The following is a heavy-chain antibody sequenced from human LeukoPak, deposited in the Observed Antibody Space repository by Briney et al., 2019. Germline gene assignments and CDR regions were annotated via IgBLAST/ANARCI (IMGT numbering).Heavy chain of an antibody. CDR3: AKGDSSWYYFDY. CDR1: GFAFSDYY. D-gene: IGHD6-13*01. CDR2: ISSSGSTM. Sequence: PGGSLRLSCAASGFAFSDYYMSWIRQPPGKGLEWVSYISSSGSTMYYADSVKGRFTISRDNARNSLYLQMNSLRAEDTAVYYCAKGDSSWYYFDYWGQGTLVTVSS. V-gene: IGHV3-11*04. J-gene: IGHJ4*02.